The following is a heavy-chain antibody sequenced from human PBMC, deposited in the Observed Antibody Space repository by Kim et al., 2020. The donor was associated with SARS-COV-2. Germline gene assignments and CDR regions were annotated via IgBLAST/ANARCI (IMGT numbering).Heavy chain of an antibody. CDR1: GGSVSGHY. CDR2: SHSGGSS. CDR3: ASVGGFNPVFDS. Sequence: SETLSLTCTVSGGSVSGHYWTWIRQPPGKGLEWIGFSHSGGSSSYSSSLKSRVTISVDTSKNEFSLQLTSVTAADRAVYYCASVGGFNPVFDSWGQGTLVTVSS. J-gene: IGHJ4*02. V-gene: IGHV4-59*02. D-gene: IGHD6-25*01.